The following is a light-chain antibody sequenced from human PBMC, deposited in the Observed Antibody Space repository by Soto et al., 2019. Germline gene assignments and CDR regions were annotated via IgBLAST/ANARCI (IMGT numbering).Light chain of an antibody. J-gene: IGKJ1*01. V-gene: IGKV1-5*03. Sequence: DIHMTQSPFTLSASVGDIVTITCRASQSISSWLAWYQQKPGKAPKLLIYKASTLESGVPSNFSGSGSGTEFTLTISSLQPEDFATYYCQQYNSYPWTFGQGTKVDI. CDR2: KAS. CDR3: QQYNSYPWT. CDR1: QSISSW.